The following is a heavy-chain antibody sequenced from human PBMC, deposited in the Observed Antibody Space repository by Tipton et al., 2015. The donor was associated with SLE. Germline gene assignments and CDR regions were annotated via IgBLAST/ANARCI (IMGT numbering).Heavy chain of an antibody. V-gene: IGHV3-74*01. CDR2: INSDGSST. J-gene: IGHJ4*02. CDR1: GFTFSSYW. D-gene: IGHD3-9*01. Sequence: SLRLSCAASGFTFSSYWMHWVRQAPGKGLVWVSRINSDGSSTSYADSVKGRFTISRDNAKNTLYLQMNSLRAEDTAVYYCAARLDYDILTGQPLVDYWGQGTLVTVSS. CDR3: AARLDYDILTGQPLVDY.